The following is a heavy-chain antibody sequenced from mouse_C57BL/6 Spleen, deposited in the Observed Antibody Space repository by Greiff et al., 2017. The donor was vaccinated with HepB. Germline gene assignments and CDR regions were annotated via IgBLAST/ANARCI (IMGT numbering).Heavy chain of an antibody. CDR3: ARGRGSSPLFGFAY. CDR1: GYTFTSYW. D-gene: IGHD1-1*01. V-gene: IGHV1-69*01. Sequence: VQLQQPGAELVMPGASVKLSCKASGYTFTSYWMHWVKQRPGQGLEWIGEIDPSDSYTNYNQKFKGKSTLTVDKSSSTAYMQLSSLTSEDSAVYYCARGRGSSPLFGFAYWGQGTLVTVSA. CDR2: IDPSDSYT. J-gene: IGHJ3*01.